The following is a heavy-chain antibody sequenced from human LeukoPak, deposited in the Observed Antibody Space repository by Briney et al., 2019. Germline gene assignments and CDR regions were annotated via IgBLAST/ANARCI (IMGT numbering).Heavy chain of an antibody. CDR1: GGSISSSAYH. J-gene: IGHJ4*02. Sequence: SETLSLTCTVSGGSISSSAYHWGWLRQPPGTGLEGFGTINYGRNTYYNFSHKSRVIISVDTSKNQFSLKLSSVSAADTAVYYCARYNSEDGTFDYWGQGTLVTVSS. V-gene: IGHV4-39*07. CDR2: INYGRNT. D-gene: IGHD6-13*01. CDR3: ARYNSEDGTFDY.